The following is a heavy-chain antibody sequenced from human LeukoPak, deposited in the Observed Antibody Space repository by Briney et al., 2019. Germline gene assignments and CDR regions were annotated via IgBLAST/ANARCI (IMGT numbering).Heavy chain of an antibody. Sequence: PGGSLRLSCAASGFTFSSYAMHWVRQAPGKGLEWVAVISYDGSNKYYADSVKGRFTISRDNSKNTLYLQMNSLRAEDTAVYYCARASITMVRRGWFDPWGQGTLVTVSS. CDR3: ARASITMVRRGWFDP. V-gene: IGHV3-30-3*01. CDR1: GFTFSSYA. CDR2: ISYDGSNK. J-gene: IGHJ5*02. D-gene: IGHD3-10*01.